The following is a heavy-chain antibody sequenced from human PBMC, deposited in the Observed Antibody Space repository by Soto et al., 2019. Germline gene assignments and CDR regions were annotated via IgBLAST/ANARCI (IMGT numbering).Heavy chain of an antibody. CDR1: GGSISSGGYY. D-gene: IGHD2-2*02. Sequence: TLSLTCTVSGGSISSGGYYWSWIRQHPGKGLEWIGYIYYSGSTYYNPSLKSRVTISVDTSKNQFSLKLSSVTAADTAVYYCARDVVVPAAIRSNWFDPWGQGTLVTVSS. CDR2: IYYSGST. V-gene: IGHV4-31*03. CDR3: ARDVVVPAAIRSNWFDP. J-gene: IGHJ5*02.